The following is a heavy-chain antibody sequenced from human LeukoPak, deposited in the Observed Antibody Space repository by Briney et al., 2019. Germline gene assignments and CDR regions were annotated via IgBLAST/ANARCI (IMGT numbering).Heavy chain of an antibody. CDR3: AKSLRPSTSHRQWQTFFDY. CDR2: ISDNGKRT. CDR1: GFTFDDYA. V-gene: IGHV3-43*02. J-gene: IGHJ4*02. D-gene: IGHD2-2*01. Sequence: GGSLRLSCAASGFTFDDYAMHWFRQGPGKGLEWVSLISDNGKRTFYAESVKGRFTISRDNSKNTLYLQMNSLRAEDTAVYYCAKSLRPSTSHRQWQTFFDYWGQGTLVTVSS.